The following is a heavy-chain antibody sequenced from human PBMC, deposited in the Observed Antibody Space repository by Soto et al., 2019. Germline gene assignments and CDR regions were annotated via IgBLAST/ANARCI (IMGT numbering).Heavy chain of an antibody. V-gene: IGHV3-23*01. J-gene: IGHJ4*02. CDR1: GFTFSTYA. CDR3: AKDHWGSY. Sequence: ESGGGLVQPGGSLRLSCAASGFTFSTYAMSWVRQAPGKGLEWVSAISGSGDSTFYADSVKGRFTISRDNSKNTLYLQMTTLRADDTALYHCAKDHWGSYSGQGTLVTVSS. CDR2: ISGSGDST. D-gene: IGHD3-16*01.